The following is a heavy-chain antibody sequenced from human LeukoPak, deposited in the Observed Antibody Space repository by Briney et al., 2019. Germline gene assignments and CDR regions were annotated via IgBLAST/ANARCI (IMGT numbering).Heavy chain of an antibody. V-gene: IGHV3-7*01. CDR2: IKPDGSEK. CDR3: ARGGSRFDS. J-gene: IGHJ4*02. CDR1: GFIFSYYW. Sequence: SGGSLRLSCAASGFIFSYYWMTWVRQAPGKGLEWVANIKPDGSEKFSVDSVKGRFTISRDNGKNLLYLQMDSLKGEETAVYCGARGGSRFDSWGQGTLVTVSS.